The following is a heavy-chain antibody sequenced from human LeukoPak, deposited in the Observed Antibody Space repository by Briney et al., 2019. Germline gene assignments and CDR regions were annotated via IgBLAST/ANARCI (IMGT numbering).Heavy chain of an antibody. J-gene: IGHJ4*02. Sequence: GGSLRLSCAASPNYAMSWVRQAPGKGLEWVSGISVSGGSTYYADSVKGRFTISRDNSKNTLYLQMNSLRAEDTAVYYCAKDREVSGSYYFYFDYWGQGTLVTVSS. CDR1: PNYA. CDR3: AKDREVSGSYYFYFDY. V-gene: IGHV3-23*01. D-gene: IGHD1-26*01. CDR2: ISVSGGST.